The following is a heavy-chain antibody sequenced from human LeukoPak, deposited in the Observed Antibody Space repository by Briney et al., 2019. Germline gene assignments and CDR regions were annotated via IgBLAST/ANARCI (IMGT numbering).Heavy chain of an antibody. Sequence: SETLSLTCTVSGGSISSSSYYWGWIRQPPGKGLERIGSMYYSGSTYYNSSLKSRVTISADTSKNQFSLKLSSVTAADTAVYYCARTSIAARRANAFDIWGQGTMVTVSS. J-gene: IGHJ3*02. D-gene: IGHD6-6*01. CDR1: GGSISSSSYY. CDR2: MYYSGST. V-gene: IGHV4-39*07. CDR3: ARTSIAARRANAFDI.